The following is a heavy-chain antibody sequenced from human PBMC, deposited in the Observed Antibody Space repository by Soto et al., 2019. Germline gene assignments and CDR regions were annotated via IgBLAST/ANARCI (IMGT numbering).Heavy chain of an antibody. V-gene: IGHV4-30-2*01. CDR1: GGSISSGGYS. Sequence: SETLSLTCAVSGGSISSGGYSWSWIRQPPGKGLEWIGYIYHSGSTYYNPSLKSRVTISVDRSKNQFSLKLSSVTAADTAVYYCASRDPGTSVDYWGQGTLVTVSS. D-gene: IGHD1-7*01. J-gene: IGHJ4*02. CDR3: ASRDPGTSVDY. CDR2: IYHSGST.